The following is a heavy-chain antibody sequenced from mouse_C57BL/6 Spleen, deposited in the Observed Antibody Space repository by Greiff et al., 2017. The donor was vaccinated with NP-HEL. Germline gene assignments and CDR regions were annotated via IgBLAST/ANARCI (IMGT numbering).Heavy chain of an antibody. CDR2: INPSNGGT. D-gene: IGHD1-1*01. CDR1: GYTFTSYW. J-gene: IGHJ4*01. V-gene: IGHV1-53*01. CDR3: ARDTVVATRGAMDY. Sequence: VQLQHPGTELVKPGASVKLSCKASGYTFTSYWMHWVKQRPGQGLEWIGNINPSNGGTNYTETFKSKATLTVDKSSSPAYMQLSSLTSEDSAVYYCARDTVVATRGAMDYWGQGTSVTVSS.